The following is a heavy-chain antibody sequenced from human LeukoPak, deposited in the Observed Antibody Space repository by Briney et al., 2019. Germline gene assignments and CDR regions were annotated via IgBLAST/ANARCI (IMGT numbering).Heavy chain of an antibody. D-gene: IGHD4-11*01. CDR3: AKAADDYSYYYYMDV. CDR2: IGVSGDST. Sequence: GGSLRLSCAASGFTFSSYGMSWVRQSPGKGLEWVSSIGVSGDSTYYADSVKGRFTISRDNSKNTLYLQMNSLRAEDTAVYYCAKAADDYSYYYYMDVWGKGTTVTISS. V-gene: IGHV3-23*01. CDR1: GFTFSSYG. J-gene: IGHJ6*03.